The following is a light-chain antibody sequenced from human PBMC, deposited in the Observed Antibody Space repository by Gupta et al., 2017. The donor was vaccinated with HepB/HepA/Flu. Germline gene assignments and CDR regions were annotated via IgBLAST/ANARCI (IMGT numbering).Light chain of an antibody. V-gene: IGLV1-47*01. J-gene: IGLJ2*01. CDR3: VTWDDSLSSWI. CDR1: ISNIGSNY. CDR2: RNN. Sequence: QSVLTQPPSASGTPGQRVSISCSGGISNIGSNYLYWYQQLPGTAPKLLIYRNNRRPSGVPDRFSGSKSGPSASLAISGLRSEDEAEYYCVTWDDSLSSWIFGGGTKLTVL.